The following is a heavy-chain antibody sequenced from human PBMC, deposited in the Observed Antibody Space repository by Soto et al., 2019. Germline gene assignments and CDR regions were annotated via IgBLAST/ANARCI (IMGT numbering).Heavy chain of an antibody. Sequence: SETLSLTCTVSGASVSSASYYWSWIRQPPGTGLEWIGNIDHSGSTNYNPSLQSRITISGDTSKNQFSLQLRSVTAADTAVYYCAAEGRYSGVLRWFDPWGQGALVTVSS. CDR1: GASVSSASYY. CDR2: IDHSGST. CDR3: AAEGRYSGVLRWFDP. V-gene: IGHV4-61*01. J-gene: IGHJ5*02. D-gene: IGHD5-12*01.